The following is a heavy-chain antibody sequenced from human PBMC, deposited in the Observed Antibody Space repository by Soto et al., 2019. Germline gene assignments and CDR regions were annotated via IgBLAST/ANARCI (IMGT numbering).Heavy chain of an antibody. CDR1: GYSFTSYW. V-gene: IGHV5-51*01. J-gene: IGHJ4*02. Sequence: PGESLKISCKGSGYSFTSYWIGWVRQMPGKGLEWMGIIYPGDSDTRYSPSFQGQVTISADKSISTAYLQWSSLKASDTATYYCARHTRPGDYGGNSVVDYWGQGTLVTVSS. CDR3: ARHTRPGDYGGNSVVDY. D-gene: IGHD4-17*01. CDR2: IYPGDSDT.